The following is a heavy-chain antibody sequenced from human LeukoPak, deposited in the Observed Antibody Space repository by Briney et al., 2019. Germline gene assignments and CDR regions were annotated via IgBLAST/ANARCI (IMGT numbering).Heavy chain of an antibody. J-gene: IGHJ5*01. CDR1: DGSVNNYY. D-gene: IGHD1-26*01. V-gene: IGHV4-59*08. Sequence: SETLSLTCTVSDGSVNNYYWSWIRQFPGKGLEWIGYIYYSGSTNYNPSLKSRVTISVDTSKNQFFLKMTSVTAADTAVYFCARHVGRYNWFDSWGQGTLVTVSS. CDR2: IYYSGST. CDR3: ARHVGRYNWFDS.